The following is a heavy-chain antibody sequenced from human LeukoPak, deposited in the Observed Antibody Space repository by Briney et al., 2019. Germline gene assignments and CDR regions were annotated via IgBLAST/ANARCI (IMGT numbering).Heavy chain of an antibody. J-gene: IGHJ3*02. V-gene: IGHV4-34*01. CDR2: INHSGST. Sequence: SETLSLTCAVYGGSFSGYYWSWIRQPPGKGLEWIGEINHSGSTNYNPSLKSRVTISVDTSKNQFSLKLSSVTAADTAVYYRARHRRALLAFDIWGQGTMVTVSS. CDR3: ARHRRALLAFDI. D-gene: IGHD2-8*02. CDR1: GGSFSGYY.